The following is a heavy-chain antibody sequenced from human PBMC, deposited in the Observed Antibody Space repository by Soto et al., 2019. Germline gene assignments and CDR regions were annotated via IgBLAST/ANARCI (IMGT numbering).Heavy chain of an antibody. CDR2: VYYSGST. D-gene: IGHD3-9*01. J-gene: IGHJ4*02. CDR3: GRLEGLATISYYFDY. Sequence: PSETLSLTCTVSDGSISRSAFYWGWIRQPPGKGLEWIGSVYYSGSTYYNPSLESRVTISVDKSKNQFSLKLMSLSAADTAVYYCGRLEGLATISYYFDYWGQGALVTVSS. V-gene: IGHV4-39*01. CDR1: DGSISRSAFY.